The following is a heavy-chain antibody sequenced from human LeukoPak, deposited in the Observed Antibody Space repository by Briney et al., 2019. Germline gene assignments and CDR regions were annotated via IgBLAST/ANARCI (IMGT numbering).Heavy chain of an antibody. V-gene: IGHV4-34*01. CDR2: INHSGST. Sequence: SETLSLTCAVYGGSFSGYYWSWIRQPPGKGLEWIGEINHSGSTNYNPSLKSRVTISVDTSKNQFSPKLSSVTAADTAVFYCARGDCSSTSCWSAPFDYWGQGTLVTVSS. CDR3: ARGDCSSTSCWSAPFDY. J-gene: IGHJ4*02. CDR1: GGSFSGYY. D-gene: IGHD2-2*01.